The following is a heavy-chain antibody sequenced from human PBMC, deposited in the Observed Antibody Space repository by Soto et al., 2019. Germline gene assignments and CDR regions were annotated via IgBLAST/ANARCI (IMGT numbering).Heavy chain of an antibody. V-gene: IGHV1-69*13. J-gene: IGHJ6*02. CDR3: ATLSTVTTHYYHGMDV. D-gene: IGHD4-17*01. CDR2: IIPIFGTA. CDR1: GGTFSSYA. Sequence: SVKVSCKASGGTFSSYAISWVRQAPGQGLEWMGGIIPIFGTANYAQKFQGRVTITADESTSTAYMELSSLRSEDTAVYYCATLSTVTTHYYHGMDVWGQGTTVTVSS.